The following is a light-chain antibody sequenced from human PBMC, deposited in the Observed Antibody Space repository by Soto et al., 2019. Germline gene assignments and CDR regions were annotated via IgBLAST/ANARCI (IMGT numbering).Light chain of an antibody. V-gene: IGKV1-39*01. CDR2: AAS. Sequence: DIQLTQSPSSLSASVGDTVSITCRGSHTVSRYLNWYQQKSGTAPKLLIYAASTLHTGVPSRFSGRGSGTDFTLTINNLQREDFADYFCQQTYSNLWTFGQGTKVDIK. J-gene: IGKJ1*01. CDR1: HTVSRY. CDR3: QQTYSNLWT.